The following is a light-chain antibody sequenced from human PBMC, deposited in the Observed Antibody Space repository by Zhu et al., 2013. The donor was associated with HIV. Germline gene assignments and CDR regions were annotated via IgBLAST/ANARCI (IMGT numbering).Light chain of an antibody. CDR3: QQCGGSPPYA. CDR1: QNISASH. Sequence: ENVLTQSPGTLSLSPGERATLSCRAGQNISASHLAWYQHRPGQAPSLLIYGSSNRATGIPDRFSGSGSGRDFNLTINGLEPEDFVLYYCQQCGGSPPYAFGQGTRLEIK. V-gene: IGKV3-20*01. J-gene: IGKJ2*01. CDR2: GSS.